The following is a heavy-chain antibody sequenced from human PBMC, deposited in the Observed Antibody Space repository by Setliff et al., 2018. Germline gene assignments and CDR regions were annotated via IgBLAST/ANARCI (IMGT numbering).Heavy chain of an antibody. V-gene: IGHV4-38-2*01. Sequence: TSETLSLTCAVSGYSISSGYYWGWLRQPPGKGLEWIGEINHSGSTNYNPSLKRRVTISVDTSKNQFSLKLSSVTAADTALYYCTVYNTGSSKDHYWGQGTPVTVSS. D-gene: IGHD2-8*02. CDR3: TVYNTGSSKDHY. J-gene: IGHJ4*02. CDR2: INHSGST. CDR1: GYSISSGYY.